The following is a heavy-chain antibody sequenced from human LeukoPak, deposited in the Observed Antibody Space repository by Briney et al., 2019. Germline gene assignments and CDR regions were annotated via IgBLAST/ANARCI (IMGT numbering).Heavy chain of an antibody. V-gene: IGHV4-4*07. CDR3: ARVLGSWYPRSWFDP. J-gene: IGHJ5*02. CDR1: GGSISSYY. D-gene: IGHD6-13*01. Sequence: PSETLSLTCTVSGGSISSYYWSWIRQPAGKGLEWIGRIYTSGSTNCNPSLKSRVTMSVDTSKNQFSLKLSSVTAADTAVYYCARVLGSWYPRSWFDPWGQGTLVTVSS. CDR2: IYTSGST.